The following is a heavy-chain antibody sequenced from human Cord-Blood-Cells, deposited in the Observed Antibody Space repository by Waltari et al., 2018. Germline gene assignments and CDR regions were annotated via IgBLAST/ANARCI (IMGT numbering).Heavy chain of an antibody. CDR3: ARGDHSSSSFDY. V-gene: IGHV4-34*01. Sequence: QVQLQQWGAGLLKPSETLSLTCAVYGGSSSGYYWSWIRQPPGKGLEWIGEIHHSGSTDYNPSLKGGVTISVDTPKNQFSLKLSSVTAADTAVYYCARGDHSSSSFDYWGQGTLVTVSS. D-gene: IGHD6-6*01. CDR2: IHHSGST. J-gene: IGHJ4*02. CDR1: GGSSSGYY.